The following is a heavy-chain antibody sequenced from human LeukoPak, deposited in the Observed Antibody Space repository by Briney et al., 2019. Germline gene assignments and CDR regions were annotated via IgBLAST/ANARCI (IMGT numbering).Heavy chain of an antibody. CDR1: GFTFNRYA. CDR2: TSDSGDST. V-gene: IGHV3-23*01. D-gene: IGHD3-3*01. Sequence: GGSPRLSCAASGFTFNRYAMSWVRQAPGMGLEWVSTTSDSGDSTFYADSVKGRFTISRDNSKNTLYLQMNSLRVEDTAVYYCAKFRSPQIQRILEWLFSNWGQGILVTVSS. CDR3: AKFRSPQIQRILEWLFSN. J-gene: IGHJ4*02.